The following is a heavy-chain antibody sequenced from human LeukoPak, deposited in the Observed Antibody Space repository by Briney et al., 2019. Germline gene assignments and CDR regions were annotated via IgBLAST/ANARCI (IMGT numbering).Heavy chain of an antibody. V-gene: IGHV1-69*04. CDR1: GGTYSSYA. CDR3: ARARVVVAATRYYYYGMDV. D-gene: IGHD2-15*01. CDR2: IIPILGIA. J-gene: IGHJ6*02. Sequence: SVKVSCKASGGTYSSYAISWVRQAPGQGLEWMGRIIPILGIANYAQKFQGRVTITADKSTSTAYMELSSLRSEDAAVYYCARARVVVAATRYYYYGMDVWGQGTTVTVSS.